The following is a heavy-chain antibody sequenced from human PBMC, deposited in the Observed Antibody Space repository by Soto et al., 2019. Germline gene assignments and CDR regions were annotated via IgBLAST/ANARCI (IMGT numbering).Heavy chain of an antibody. CDR3: ARLLEDTAMQGGMDV. V-gene: IGHV1-69*13. CDR1: GGTFSSYA. CDR2: IIPIFGTA. Sequence: GASVKVSCKASGGTFSSYAISWVRQAPGQGLEWMGGIIPIFGTANYAQKFQGRVTITADESTSTAYMELSSLRSEDTAVNYCARLLEDTAMQGGMDVWGQGTTVTVSS. D-gene: IGHD5-18*01. J-gene: IGHJ6*02.